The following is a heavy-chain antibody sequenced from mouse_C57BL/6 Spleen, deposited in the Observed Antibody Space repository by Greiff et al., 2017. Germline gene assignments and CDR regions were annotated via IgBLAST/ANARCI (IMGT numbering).Heavy chain of an antibody. D-gene: IGHD2-4*01. CDR2: ISSGSSTI. CDR3: ARGYDYDVWFAY. CDR1: GFTFSDYG. Sequence: DVHLVESGGGLVKPGGSLKLSCAASGFTFSDYGMHWVRQAPEKGLEWVAYISSGSSTIYYADTVKGRFTISRDNAKNTLFLQMTSLRFEDTAMYYCARGYDYDVWFAYWGQGTLVTVSA. V-gene: IGHV5-17*01. J-gene: IGHJ3*01.